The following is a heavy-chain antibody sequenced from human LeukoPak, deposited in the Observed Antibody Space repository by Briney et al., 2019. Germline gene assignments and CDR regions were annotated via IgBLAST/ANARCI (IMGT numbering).Heavy chain of an antibody. V-gene: IGHV3-30*18. J-gene: IGHJ4*02. CDR1: GFTFSSYG. CDR3: AKWVGAAAGYYFDY. CDR2: ISYDGSNK. D-gene: IGHD6-13*01. Sequence: PGGSLRLSCAASGFTFSSYGMHWVRQAPGKGLEWVAVISYDGSNKYYADSVKGRFTISRDNSKNTLYLQMNSLRAEDTAVYYCAKWVGAAAGYYFDYWGQGTLVTVPS.